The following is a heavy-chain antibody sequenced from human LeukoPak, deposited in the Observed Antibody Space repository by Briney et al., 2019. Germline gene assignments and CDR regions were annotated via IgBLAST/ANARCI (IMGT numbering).Heavy chain of an antibody. D-gene: IGHD4-23*01. J-gene: IGHJ6*03. CDR2: IDPSRGST. CDR3: AKDERTVVEGDFYYNYMDV. V-gene: IGHV1-46*01. CDR1: GYTFTSYY. Sequence: ASVKVSCKASGYTFTSYYVHWVRQAPGQGLEWMGIIDPSRGSTTYAQKFQGRVTMTRDTSTSTVYMELSSLRSEDTAVYYCAKDERTVVEGDFYYNYMDVWGKGTTVTVSS.